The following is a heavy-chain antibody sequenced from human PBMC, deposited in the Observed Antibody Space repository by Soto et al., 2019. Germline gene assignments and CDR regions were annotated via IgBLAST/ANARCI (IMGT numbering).Heavy chain of an antibody. CDR2: IYYSGST. Sequence: QVQLQESGPGLVKPSETLSLTCTVSGGSISSYYWSWIRQPPGKGLEWIGYIYYSGSTNYNPSLKSRVTISVDMSKNQFSLKLNSMTAADTAVYYCARHNYGSGSTYFDYWGQGTLVTVSS. V-gene: IGHV4-59*08. CDR1: GGSISSYY. CDR3: ARHNYGSGSTYFDY. D-gene: IGHD3-10*01. J-gene: IGHJ4*02.